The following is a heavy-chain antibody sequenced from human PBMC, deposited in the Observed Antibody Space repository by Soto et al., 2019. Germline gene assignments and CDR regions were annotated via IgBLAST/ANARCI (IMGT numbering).Heavy chain of an antibody. D-gene: IGHD6-13*01. CDR2: ISYDGSNK. CDR1: GFTFSSYA. CDR3: ERVSANSSSWYLGVDY. Sequence: QVQLVESGGGVVQPGRSRRLSCAAYGFTFSSYAMLWVRQAPGKGLEWVAVISYDGSNKYYADYVKGRFTIPRDNSERTLYLQMKSGRAEDTAGYYGERVSANSSSWYLGVDYWGQGSLVAVSS. V-gene: IGHV3-30-3*01. J-gene: IGHJ4*02.